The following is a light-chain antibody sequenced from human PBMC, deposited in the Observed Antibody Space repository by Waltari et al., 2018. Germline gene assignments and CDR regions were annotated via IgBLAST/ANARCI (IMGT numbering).Light chain of an antibody. J-gene: IGKJ2*01. V-gene: IGKV1-39*01. CDR3: QQTSSTPPYT. CDR2: VAS. Sequence: DIVVTQSPSSLSASVGDRVTITCRASQSISSYLNWYQQKPGKAPKLLIYVASSLQSGVPSRFSGSGSGTDFTLTISSLQSEDFATYYCQQTSSTPPYTFGQGTKLEIK. CDR1: QSISSY.